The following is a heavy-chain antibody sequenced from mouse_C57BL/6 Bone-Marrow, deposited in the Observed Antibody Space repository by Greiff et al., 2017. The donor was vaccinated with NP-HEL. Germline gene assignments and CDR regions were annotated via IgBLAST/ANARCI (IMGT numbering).Heavy chain of an antibody. J-gene: IGHJ1*03. CDR3: ARLYGSSLRYWYFDV. V-gene: IGHV1-22*01. CDR1: GYTFTDYN. Sequence: VQLKESGPELVKPGASVKMSCKASGYTFTDYNMHWVKQSHGKSLEWIGYINPNNGGTSYNQKFKGKATLTVNKSSSTAYMELRSLTSEDSAVYYCARLYGSSLRYWYFDVWGTGTTVTVSS. D-gene: IGHD1-1*01. CDR2: INPNNGGT.